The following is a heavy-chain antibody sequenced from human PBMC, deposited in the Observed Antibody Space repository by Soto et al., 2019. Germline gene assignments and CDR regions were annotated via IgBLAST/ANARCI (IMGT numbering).Heavy chain of an antibody. D-gene: IGHD6-19*01. CDR2: TNSDGSDT. J-gene: IGHJ4*02. Sequence: EVQMLESGGGLVQPGGSLRLSCAASGFTFSSYWMYWVRQAPGKGLVWVSRTNSDGSDTSYADSVKRRFTISRDNAKNTLYLQMNSMRAEDTAVYYCARDRGWSLFDYWGQGTLVTVSS. CDR3: ARDRGWSLFDY. CDR1: GFTFSSYW. V-gene: IGHV3-74*01.